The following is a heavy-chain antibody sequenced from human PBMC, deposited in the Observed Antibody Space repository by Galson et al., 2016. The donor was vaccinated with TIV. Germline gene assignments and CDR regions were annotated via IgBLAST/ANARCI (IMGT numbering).Heavy chain of an antibody. D-gene: IGHD3-16*01. CDR2: INVGNGNT. Sequence: SVKVSCKASGYTFTSHTMHWVRQAPGQRLEWMGWINVGNGNTKYVQKFKGRVTITSDTSARIAYMELSTPTSEDTAVYYCARDRLGAKRAFDIWGQGTLVTVSS. CDR1: GYTFTSHT. V-gene: IGHV1-3*01. J-gene: IGHJ3*02. CDR3: ARDRLGAKRAFDI.